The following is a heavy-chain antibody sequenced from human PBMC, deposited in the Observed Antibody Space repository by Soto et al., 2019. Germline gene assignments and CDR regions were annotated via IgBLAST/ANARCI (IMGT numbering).Heavy chain of an antibody. CDR1: GYSISSGYY. D-gene: IGHD3-22*01. CDR2: IYHGGST. V-gene: IGHV4-38-2*01. Sequence: PSETLSLTCAVSGYSISSGYYWGWLRQPPGKGLEWSGSIYHGGSTYYNPSLNSRVTLSIDMTNNHVSLILSSVTAADTAVYYCARVGPWVPYYCDGSPYTFENWFDPWGQGTLVTVSS. CDR3: ARVGPWVPYYCDGSPYTFENWFDP. J-gene: IGHJ5*02.